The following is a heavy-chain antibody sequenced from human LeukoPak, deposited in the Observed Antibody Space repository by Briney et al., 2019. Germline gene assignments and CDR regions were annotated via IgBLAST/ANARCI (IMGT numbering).Heavy chain of an antibody. Sequence: GGSLRVSCAASGFTFSKYTMNWVRQAPAKGREWVASISSQENYVYYADSMKGRFTISRDNANNSLNLQLDSLRAEDTAVYYCARAILTVSGTALFYLDFWGQGTLVTVSP. D-gene: IGHD6-19*01. CDR3: ARAILTVSGTALFYLDF. CDR2: ISSQENYV. V-gene: IGHV3-21*01. CDR1: GFTFSKYT. J-gene: IGHJ4*02.